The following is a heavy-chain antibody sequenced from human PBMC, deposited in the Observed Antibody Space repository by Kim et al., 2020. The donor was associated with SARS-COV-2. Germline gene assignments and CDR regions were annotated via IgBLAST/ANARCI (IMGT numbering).Heavy chain of an antibody. Sequence: SETLSLICTVSGGSINRNYWSWFRQPPGKGLEWIGYIYYTGSTNYNPSLQSRVTISVDRSNNQFSLKLKSLTAADTAVDYCASDMSSGWYYFWGRGALVTVSS. CDR2: IYYTGST. D-gene: IGHD6-19*01. J-gene: IGHJ4*02. V-gene: IGHV4-59*01. CDR1: GGSINRNY. CDR3: ASDMSSGWYYF.